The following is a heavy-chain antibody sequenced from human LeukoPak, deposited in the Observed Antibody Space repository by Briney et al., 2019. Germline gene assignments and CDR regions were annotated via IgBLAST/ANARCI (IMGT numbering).Heavy chain of an antibody. Sequence: GASVTVSCKVSGNSLSELSIQWVRQAPGKGLECLGGFDPEEAKMVYAQNFQGRVTMTEDTSTQTAYMELSGLTSDDTAVYYCTTRSGDFWSGFVNWGQGILVTVSS. J-gene: IGHJ4*02. D-gene: IGHD3-3*01. CDR1: GNSLSELS. CDR3: TTRSGDFWSGFVN. V-gene: IGHV1-24*01. CDR2: FDPEEAKM.